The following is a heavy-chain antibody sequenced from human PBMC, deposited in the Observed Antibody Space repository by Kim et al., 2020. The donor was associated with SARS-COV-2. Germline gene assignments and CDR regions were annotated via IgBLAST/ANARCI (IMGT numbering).Heavy chain of an antibody. Sequence: GGSLRLSCAASGFTVSSNYMSWVRQAPGKGLEWVSVIYSGGSTYYADSVKGRFTISRDNSKNTLYLQMNSLRAEDTAVYYCAREDPIAAYYFDYWGQGTLVTVSS. V-gene: IGHV3-66*01. J-gene: IGHJ4*02. D-gene: IGHD6-6*01. CDR3: AREDPIAAYYFDY. CDR2: IYSGGST. CDR1: GFTVSSNY.